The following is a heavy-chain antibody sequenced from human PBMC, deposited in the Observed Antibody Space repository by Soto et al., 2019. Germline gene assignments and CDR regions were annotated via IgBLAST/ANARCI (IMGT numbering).Heavy chain of an antibody. V-gene: IGHV3-53*01. CDR3: ARVRCSCGSRYHNYGMDV. J-gene: IGHJ6*02. Sequence: PGGSLRLSCAASGFTVSSNYMSWVRQAPGKGLEWVSLIYSGGTTYYADSVKGRFTISRDNSKNTLYLQMNSLRAEDTAVYYCARVRCSCGSRYHNYGMDVWGQGTTVNGPS. D-gene: IGHD2-15*01. CDR2: IYSGGTT. CDR1: GFTVSSNY.